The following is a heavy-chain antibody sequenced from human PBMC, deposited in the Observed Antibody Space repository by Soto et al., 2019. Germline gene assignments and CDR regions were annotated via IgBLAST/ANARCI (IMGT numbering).Heavy chain of an antibody. CDR1: GFNLDDNA. V-gene: IGHV3-9*01. Sequence: EVRLVESGGGLVQPGRSLRLSCIGSGFNLDDNAMHWVRQVPGKGLEWVAGISWNSGTIDYVDFAKGRFTISRDNAKNALYLQMNSLRPEDTAFYYCARDSYFGPGSFYKTWGRGTLVTVSS. CDR3: ARDSYFGPGSFYKT. CDR2: ISWNSGTI. D-gene: IGHD3-10*01. J-gene: IGHJ4*02.